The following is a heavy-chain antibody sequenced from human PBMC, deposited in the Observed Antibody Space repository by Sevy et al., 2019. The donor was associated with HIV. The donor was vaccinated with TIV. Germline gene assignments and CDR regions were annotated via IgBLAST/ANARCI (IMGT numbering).Heavy chain of an antibody. CDR2: ISWNSGTI. CDR3: VKDMNIIAGPGSGFDY. Sequence: GGSLRLSCAASGFNFDDYAMHWVRQAPGKGLEWVSGISWNSGTIDYADSVKGRFTISRDNAKNSLHLQMNSLRAEDTALYYCVKDMNIIAGPGSGFDYWGQGILVTVSS. J-gene: IGHJ4*02. CDR1: GFNFDDYA. D-gene: IGHD6-19*01. V-gene: IGHV3-9*01.